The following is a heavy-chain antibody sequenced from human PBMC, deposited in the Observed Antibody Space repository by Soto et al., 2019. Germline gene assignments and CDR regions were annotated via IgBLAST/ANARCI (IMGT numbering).Heavy chain of an antibody. CDR2: IHYSAST. Sequence: QLQLQESGPGLVKPSETLSLTYTVSGGSISSSAYFWAWIRQPPGKGLEWIGSIHYSASTYYNPSLKSRVTISVDTSKNQFSLKLSSVTGADTAVYYCARQNYYGSALQYFQHWGQGTLVTVSS. CDR3: ARQNYYGSALQYFQH. D-gene: IGHD3-10*01. CDR1: GGSISSSAYF. V-gene: IGHV4-39*01. J-gene: IGHJ1*01.